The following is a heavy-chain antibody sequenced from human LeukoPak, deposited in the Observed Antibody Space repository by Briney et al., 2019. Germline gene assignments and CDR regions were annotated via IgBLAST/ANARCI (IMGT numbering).Heavy chain of an antibody. CDR3: ATETIGRHYDY. Sequence: AGGSLRLSCAASGFTFSSYSMNWVRQAPGKGLEWVSSISSSSSYIYYADSVKGRFTISRDNAKNSLYLQMNSLRAEDTAVYYCATETIGRHYDYWGQGTLLTVSS. J-gene: IGHJ4*02. V-gene: IGHV3-21*01. CDR2: ISSSSSYI. CDR1: GFTFSSYS. D-gene: IGHD1-14*01.